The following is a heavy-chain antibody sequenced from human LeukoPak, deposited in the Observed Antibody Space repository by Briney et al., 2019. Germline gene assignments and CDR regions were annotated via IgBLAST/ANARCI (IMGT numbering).Heavy chain of an antibody. CDR1: GFIFGDHA. CDR2: IRSKAYGGTT. CDR3: TRGPILLWMHNGMDV. J-gene: IGHJ6*02. Sequence: PGGSLRLSCTAYGFIFGDHAMSWVRQAPGKGVEWVGFIRSKAYGGTTEYAASVKGRFTISRDDSKSIAYLQMNSLETEDTALYYCTRGPILLWMHNGMDVWGQGTTVTVSS. V-gene: IGHV3-49*04. D-gene: IGHD2-2*01.